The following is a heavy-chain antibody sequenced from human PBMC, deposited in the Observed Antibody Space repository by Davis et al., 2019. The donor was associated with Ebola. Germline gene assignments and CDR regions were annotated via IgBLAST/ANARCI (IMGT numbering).Heavy chain of an antibody. CDR2: ISSSSSTI. D-gene: IGHD3-3*01. J-gene: IGHJ4*02. CDR1: GFTFSSYS. Sequence: PGGSLRLSCAASGFTFSSYSMNWVRQAPGKGLEWVSYISSSSSTIYYADSVKGRFTISRDNAKNSLYLQMNSLRAEDTAVYYCARDLREYRFLEWLAIDYWGQGTLVTVSS. CDR3: ARDLREYRFLEWLAIDY. V-gene: IGHV3-48*04.